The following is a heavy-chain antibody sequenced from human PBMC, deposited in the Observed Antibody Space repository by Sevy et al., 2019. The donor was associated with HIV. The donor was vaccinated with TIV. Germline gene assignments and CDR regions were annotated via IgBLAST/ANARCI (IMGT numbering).Heavy chain of an antibody. CDR2: IYSGGST. CDR1: GFTVSSNY. V-gene: IGHV3-53*01. D-gene: IGHD4-17*01. CDR3: ARNMTTVTTGLGGFDY. J-gene: IGHJ4*02. Sequence: GGSLRLSCAASGFTVSSNYMSWVRQAPGKGLEWVSVIYSGGSTYYADSGKGRFTISRDNSKNTLYLQMNSLRAEDTAVYYCARNMTTVTTGLGGFDYWGQGTLVTVSS.